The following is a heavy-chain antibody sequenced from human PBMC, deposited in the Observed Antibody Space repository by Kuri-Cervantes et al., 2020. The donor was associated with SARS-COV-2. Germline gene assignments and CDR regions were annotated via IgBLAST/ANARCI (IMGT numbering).Heavy chain of an antibody. CDR2: IFHTGSN. Sequence: GSLRLSCTVSGASMSDPMSHYYWNWIRLTPGKGLEWIGYIFHTGSNSQNPSLKSRVTISLDTSKNQFSLGLNSVTPADTAVYYCATKLFGEHWFDPWGQGILVTVSS. J-gene: IGHJ5*02. D-gene: IGHD3-10*01. CDR3: ATKLFGEHWFDP. V-gene: IGHV4-61*01. CDR1: GASMSDPMSHYY.